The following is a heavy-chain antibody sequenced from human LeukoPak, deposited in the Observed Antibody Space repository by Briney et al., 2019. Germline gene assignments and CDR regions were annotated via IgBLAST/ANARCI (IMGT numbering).Heavy chain of an antibody. D-gene: IGHD3-3*01. Sequence: SPTLSLTCTLSVGAISSYYWSWIRQPPVKGLEWIGYIYYSGSTNYNPSLKSRVTISVDTSKNQFSLKLSSVTAADTAVYYCARHTIFGVVIIFDYWGQGTLVTVSS. CDR3: ARHTIFGVVIIFDY. CDR1: VGAISSYY. J-gene: IGHJ4*02. V-gene: IGHV4-59*08. CDR2: IYYSGST.